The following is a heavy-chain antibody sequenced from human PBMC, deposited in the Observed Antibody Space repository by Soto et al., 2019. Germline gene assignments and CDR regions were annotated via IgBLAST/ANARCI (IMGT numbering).Heavy chain of an antibody. CDR3: ARFYSGYDLPDY. Sequence: SETLSLTCTVSGGSISSYYWSWIRQPPGKGLEWIGYIYYSGSTNYNPSLKSRVTISVDASKNQFSLKLSSVTAADTAVYYCARFYSGYDLPDYWGQGTLVTVSS. CDR2: IYYSGST. J-gene: IGHJ4*02. CDR1: GGSISSYY. V-gene: IGHV4-59*01. D-gene: IGHD5-12*01.